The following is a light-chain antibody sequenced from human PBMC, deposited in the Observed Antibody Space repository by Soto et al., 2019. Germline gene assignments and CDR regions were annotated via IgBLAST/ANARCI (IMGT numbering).Light chain of an antibody. V-gene: IGKV3-20*01. CDR1: QSVGRNF. CDR3: HQYASSPPT. J-gene: IGKJ4*01. CDR2: EAS. Sequence: EMVLTQSPGTLSLSPGDRATLSCRACQSVGRNFVACFQQKPGQAPRLLIHEASSRATGSPDRFSGSGSGADFNLTISGLEPEDLAVYFGHQYASSPPTLGAGTKVQIK.